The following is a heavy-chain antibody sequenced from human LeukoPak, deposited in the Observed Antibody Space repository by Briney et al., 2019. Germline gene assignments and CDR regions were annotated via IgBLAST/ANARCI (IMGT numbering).Heavy chain of an antibody. CDR3: ARVDIVATTDY. Sequence: PSETLSLTCTVSGYSISSGYYWGWIRQPPGKGLEWIGSIYHSGSTYYNPSLKSRVTISVDTSKNQFSLKLSSVTAADTAVYYCARVDIVATTDYWGQGTLVTVSS. CDR1: GYSISSGYY. V-gene: IGHV4-38-2*02. CDR2: IYHSGST. D-gene: IGHD5-12*01. J-gene: IGHJ4*02.